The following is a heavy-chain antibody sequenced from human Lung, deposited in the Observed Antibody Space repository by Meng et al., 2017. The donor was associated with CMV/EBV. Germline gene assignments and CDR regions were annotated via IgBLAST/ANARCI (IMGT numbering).Heavy chain of an antibody. CDR1: GFTVSSNY. D-gene: IGHD3-16*01. CDR3: AREDGGD. Sequence: GEXLKISCAASGFTVSSNYMSWVRQAPGKGLEWVSVIYSGGSTYYADSVKGRFTISRDNSKNTLYLQMNSLRAEDTAVYYCAREDGGDWGQGTVVTVSS. J-gene: IGHJ4*02. V-gene: IGHV3-66*02. CDR2: IYSGGST.